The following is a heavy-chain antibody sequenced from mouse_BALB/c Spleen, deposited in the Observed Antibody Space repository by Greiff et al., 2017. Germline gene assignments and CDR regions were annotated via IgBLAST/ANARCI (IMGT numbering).Heavy chain of an antibody. Sequence: EVQLQESGPGLVKPSQSLSLTCSVTGYSITSGYYWNWIRQFPGNKLEWMGYISYDGSNNYNPSLKNRISITRDTSKNQFFLKLNSVTTEEPATYYCARENFDGRGVAYWGQGTLVTVSA. V-gene: IGHV3-6*02. CDR1: GYSITSGYY. CDR3: ARENFDGRGVAY. CDR2: ISYDGSN. J-gene: IGHJ3*01.